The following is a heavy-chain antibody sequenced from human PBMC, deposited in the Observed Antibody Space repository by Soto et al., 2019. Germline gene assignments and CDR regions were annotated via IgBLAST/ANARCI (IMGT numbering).Heavy chain of an antibody. J-gene: IGHJ4*02. CDR3: AKVSSAWYAGFFDL. CDR1: GFTFKRHA. CDR2: LSDSGGSI. Sequence: PGGSLILSCTASGFTFKRHAMTWVRQAPGKGLEWVSGLSDSGGSIYYADSVKGRFTISRDNSMNTLYLQMNTLRAEDTAVYYCAKVSSAWYAGFFDLWGQGTLVTVSS. V-gene: IGHV3-23*01. D-gene: IGHD2-8*01.